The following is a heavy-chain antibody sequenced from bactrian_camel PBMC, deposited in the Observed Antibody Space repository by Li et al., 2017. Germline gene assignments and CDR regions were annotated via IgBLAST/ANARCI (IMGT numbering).Heavy chain of an antibody. CDR2: INSAGGST. Sequence: VQLVESGGGLVQPGGSLRLSCAASGFTFSSYAMSWVRQAPGKGLEWVSPINSAGGSTYYADSVKGRFTISRDNAKNTLYLQMNSLKPEDTAMYHCASDGPPFDCNSGAWFFPAGQGTQVTVS. J-gene: IGHJ4*01. CDR1: GFTFSSYA. D-gene: IGHD1*01. V-gene: IGHV3S31*01.